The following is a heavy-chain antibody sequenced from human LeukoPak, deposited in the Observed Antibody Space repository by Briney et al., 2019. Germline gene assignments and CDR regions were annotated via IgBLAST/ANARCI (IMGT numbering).Heavy chain of an antibody. CDR2: IYNSGST. J-gene: IGHJ3*02. V-gene: IGHV4-39*01. CDR1: GGSISSSSYY. Sequence: PSETLSLTCTVSGGSISSSSYYWGWIRQPPGKGLEWIGSIYNSGSTYYNPSLKSRVTISGDTSKNQFSLKLNSVTAADTAIYYCATHRRSGSGGSENAFEIWGQGTMVTVSS. D-gene: IGHD5-12*01. CDR3: ATHRRSGSGGSENAFEI.